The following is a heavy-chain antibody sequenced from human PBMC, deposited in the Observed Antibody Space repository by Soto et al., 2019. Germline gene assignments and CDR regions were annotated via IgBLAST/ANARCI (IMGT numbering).Heavy chain of an antibody. CDR2: IYPGDSDT. Sequence: RGESLKISCTGVGYSFTSYWIGWVRQMPGKGLEWMGIIYPGDSDTRYSPSFQGQVTISADKSITTAYLQWSSLKASDTAMYYCARGYCTTTTCDPWFDPWGQGTLVTVSS. D-gene: IGHD2-2*01. J-gene: IGHJ5*02. CDR3: ARGYCTTTTCDPWFDP. V-gene: IGHV5-51*01. CDR1: GYSFTSYW.